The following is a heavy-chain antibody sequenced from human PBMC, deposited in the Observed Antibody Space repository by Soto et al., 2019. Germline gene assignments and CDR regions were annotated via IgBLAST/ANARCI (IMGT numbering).Heavy chain of an antibody. CDR3: ARGGDYGSGSYYSY. J-gene: IGHJ4*02. CDR1: GGSISSYY. D-gene: IGHD3-10*01. CDR2: IYYSGST. Sequence: SETLSLTCSVSGGSISSYYWSWIRQPPGKGLEWIGYIYYSGSTNYNPSLKSRVTISVDTSKNQLSLKLSSVTAADTAVYYCARGGDYGSGSYYSYWGQGTLVTVSS. V-gene: IGHV4-59*01.